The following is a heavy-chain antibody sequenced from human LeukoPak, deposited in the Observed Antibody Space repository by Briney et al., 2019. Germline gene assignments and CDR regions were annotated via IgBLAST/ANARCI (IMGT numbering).Heavy chain of an antibody. CDR2: ISSSSTI. CDR1: GFTFSSYS. D-gene: IGHD6-19*01. CDR3: ARDRQRYSSGWYLY. J-gene: IGHJ4*02. Sequence: QAGGSLRLSCAASGFTFSSYSMNWVRQAPGKGLEWVSYISSSSTIYYADSVKGRFTISRDNAKNSLYLQMNSLRDEDTAVYYCARDRQRYSSGWYLYWGQGTLVTVSS. V-gene: IGHV3-48*02.